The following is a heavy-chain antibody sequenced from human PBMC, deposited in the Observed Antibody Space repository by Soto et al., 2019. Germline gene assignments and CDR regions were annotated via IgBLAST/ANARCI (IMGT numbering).Heavy chain of an antibody. V-gene: IGHV4-59*01. CDR1: GGSISSYY. J-gene: IGHJ4*02. Sequence: SETLSLTCTVSGGSISSYYWSWIRQPPGKGLEWIGYIYYSGSTNYNPSLKSRVTISVDTSKNQFSLKLSSATAADTDVYYCARGYCSSTSCPPDFDYWGQGTLVTVS. D-gene: IGHD2-2*01. CDR3: ARGYCSSTSCPPDFDY. CDR2: IYYSGST.